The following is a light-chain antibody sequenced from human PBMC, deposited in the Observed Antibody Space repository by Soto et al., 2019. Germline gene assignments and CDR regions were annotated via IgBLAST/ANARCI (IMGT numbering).Light chain of an antibody. CDR3: QHYTDWPPTWT. J-gene: IGKJ1*01. V-gene: IGKV3-15*01. Sequence: EIVMTQSPATLSVSPGERATLSCRASQSVSSKLAWYQQKPGQAPRVLIYSASTRATGIPARFSGSGSGTEFTLTISSLQSEDFAVYYCQHYTDWPPTWTFGQGTRVEIK. CDR2: SAS. CDR1: QSVSSK.